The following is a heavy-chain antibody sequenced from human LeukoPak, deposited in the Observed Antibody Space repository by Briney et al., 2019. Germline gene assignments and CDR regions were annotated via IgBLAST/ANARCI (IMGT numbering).Heavy chain of an antibody. Sequence: GGSLRLSCAASGFTFSSYAMRWVRQAPGKGLEWVSAISGSGGSTYYADSVKGRFTISRDNSKNTLYLQMNSLRAEDTAVYYCAKGVGYSSGWYGGFDYWGQGTLVTVSS. J-gene: IGHJ4*02. CDR3: AKGVGYSSGWYGGFDY. CDR2: ISGSGGST. D-gene: IGHD6-19*01. V-gene: IGHV3-23*01. CDR1: GFTFSSYA.